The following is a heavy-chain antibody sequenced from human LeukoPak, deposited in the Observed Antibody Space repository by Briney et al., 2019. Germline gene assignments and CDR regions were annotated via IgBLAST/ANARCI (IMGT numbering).Heavy chain of an antibody. Sequence: GGSLRLSCAASGFTFSSYWMSWVRQAPGKGLEWVVNIKQDGSEKYYVDSVKGRFTISRDNAKNSLYLQMNSLRAEDTAVYYCARDREPYSSSWYDLDYWGQGTLVTVSS. CDR3: ARDREPYSSSWYDLDY. CDR1: GFTFSSYW. V-gene: IGHV3-7*01. J-gene: IGHJ4*02. D-gene: IGHD6-13*01. CDR2: IKQDGSEK.